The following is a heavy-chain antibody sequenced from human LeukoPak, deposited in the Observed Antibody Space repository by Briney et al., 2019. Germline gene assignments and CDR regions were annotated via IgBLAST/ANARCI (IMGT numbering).Heavy chain of an antibody. V-gene: IGHV3-33*01. Sequence: GGSLRLSCAASGFTFSSYGMHWVRQAPGKGLEWVAVIWYDGGDKYYAESVKGRFTISRDNSKNTLYLQMNSLRAEDTAVYYCAREGGALGDRYGIDVWGQGTTVTVSS. J-gene: IGHJ6*02. CDR2: IWYDGGDK. CDR1: GFTFSSYG. D-gene: IGHD3-16*01. CDR3: AREGGALGDRYGIDV.